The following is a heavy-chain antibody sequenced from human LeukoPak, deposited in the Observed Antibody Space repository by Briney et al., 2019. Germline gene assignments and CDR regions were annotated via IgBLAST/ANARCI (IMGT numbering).Heavy chain of an antibody. Sequence: ASVKVSCKASGYTFTGYYMHWVRQAPGQGLEWMGWINPNSGGTNYAQKFQGRVTMTRDTPISTAYMELSRLRSDDTAVYYCAIEGPGEGFVATIFYYYYYMDVWGKGTTVTVSS. J-gene: IGHJ6*03. V-gene: IGHV1-2*02. CDR1: GYTFTGYY. CDR2: INPNSGGT. D-gene: IGHD5-12*01. CDR3: AIEGPGEGFVATIFYYYYYMDV.